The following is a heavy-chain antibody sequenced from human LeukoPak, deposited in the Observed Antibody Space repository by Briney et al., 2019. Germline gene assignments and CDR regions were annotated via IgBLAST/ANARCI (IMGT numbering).Heavy chain of an antibody. V-gene: IGHV1-24*01. Sequence: ASVKVSCKVSGYTLTELSMHWVRQAPGKGLEWMGGFDPEDGETIYAQKFQGRVTMTEDTSTDTACMELSSLRSEDTAVYYCATEGEDYYGSGSYWFDPWGQGTLVTVSS. D-gene: IGHD3-10*01. J-gene: IGHJ5*02. CDR1: GYTLTELS. CDR2: FDPEDGET. CDR3: ATEGEDYYGSGSYWFDP.